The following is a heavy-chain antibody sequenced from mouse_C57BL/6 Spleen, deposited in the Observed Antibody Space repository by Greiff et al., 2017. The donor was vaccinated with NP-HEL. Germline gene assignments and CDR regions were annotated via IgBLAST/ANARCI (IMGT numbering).Heavy chain of an antibody. V-gene: IGHV1-82*01. CDR2: IYPGDGDT. Sequence: VKLQESGPELVKPGASVKISCKASGYAFSSSWMNWVKQRPGKGLEWIGRIYPGDGDTNYNGKFKGKATLTADKSSSTAYMQLSSLTSEDSAVYFCARETGAAWFAYWGQGTLVTVSA. J-gene: IGHJ3*01. CDR1: GYAFSSSW. D-gene: IGHD4-1*01. CDR3: ARETGAAWFAY.